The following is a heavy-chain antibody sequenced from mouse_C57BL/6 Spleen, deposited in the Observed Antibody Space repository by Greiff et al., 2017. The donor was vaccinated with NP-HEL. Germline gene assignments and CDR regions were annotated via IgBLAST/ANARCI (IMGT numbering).Heavy chain of an antibody. CDR3: ARNSGWLLRGCAMDY. D-gene: IGHD2-3*01. V-gene: IGHV2-2*01. CDR2: IWSGGST. CDR1: GFSLTSYG. J-gene: IGHJ4*01. Sequence: VKLQESGPGLVQPSQSLSITCTVSGFSLTSYGVHWVRQSPGKGLEWLGVIWSGGSTDYNAAFISRLSISEDNSKSQVFFKMNSLQADDTAIYYCARNSGWLLRGCAMDYWGQGTSVTVSS.